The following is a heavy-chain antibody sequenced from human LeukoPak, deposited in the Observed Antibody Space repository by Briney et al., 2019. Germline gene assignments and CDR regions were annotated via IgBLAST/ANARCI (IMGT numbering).Heavy chain of an antibody. D-gene: IGHD3-10*01. CDR2: IGGGGSS. V-gene: IGHV3-23*01. J-gene: IGHJ4*02. Sequence: GGSLRLSCAASGFTFSNSAMTWVRQAPGKGLEWVSSIGGGGSSYYAGSVKGRFTISRDNSKNTLYLQMNSLRAEDTAIFYCVIGVTMVRGSREFDFWGQGTLVTVSS. CDR3: VIGVTMVRGSREFDF. CDR1: GFTFSNSA.